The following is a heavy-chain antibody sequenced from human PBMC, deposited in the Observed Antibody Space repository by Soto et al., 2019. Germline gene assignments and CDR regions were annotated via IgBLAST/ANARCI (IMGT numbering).Heavy chain of an antibody. CDR1: GFTFSSYA. D-gene: IGHD3-10*01. CDR3: ARDSRQFGESDDAFDI. V-gene: IGHV3-30-3*01. J-gene: IGHJ3*02. CDR2: ISYDGSNK. Sequence: GGSLRLSCAASGFTFSSYAMHWVRQAPGKGLEWVAVISYDGSNKYYADSVKGRFTISRDNSKNTLYLQMNSLRAEDTAVYYCARDSRQFGESDDAFDIWGQGTMVTVSS.